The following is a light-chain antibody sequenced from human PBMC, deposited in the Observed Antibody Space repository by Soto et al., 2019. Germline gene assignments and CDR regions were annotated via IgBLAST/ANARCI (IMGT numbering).Light chain of an antibody. CDR3: QQYNSYLLT. CDR2: DAS. CDR1: QSISSW. J-gene: IGKJ4*01. V-gene: IGKV1-5*01. Sequence: GDRVTITCRASQSISSWLAWYQQKPGKAPKLLIYDASSLESGVPSRFSGSVSGTEFTLTLSSLQPDDFATYYCQQYNSYLLTFGGGTKVEIK.